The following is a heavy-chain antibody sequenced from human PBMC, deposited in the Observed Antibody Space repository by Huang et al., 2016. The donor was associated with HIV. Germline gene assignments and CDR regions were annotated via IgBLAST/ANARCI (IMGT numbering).Heavy chain of an antibody. J-gene: IGHJ5*02. CDR3: ARRPIAVSANWFDP. CDR1: GGSISSSSYY. Sequence: QLQLQESGPGLVKPSETLSLTCTVSGGSISSSSYYWGWIRQPPGKGLEWIGSIYYRGSTSYTQSLKSRVTISVDTSKNQFSLKLSSVTAADTAVYYCARRPIAVSANWFDPWGQGTLVTVSS. CDR2: IYYRGST. V-gene: IGHV4-39*01. D-gene: IGHD2-15*01.